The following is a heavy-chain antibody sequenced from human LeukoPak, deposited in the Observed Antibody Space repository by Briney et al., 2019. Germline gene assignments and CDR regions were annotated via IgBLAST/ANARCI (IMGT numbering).Heavy chain of an antibody. D-gene: IGHD3-3*01. CDR1: GYTFTNYW. J-gene: IGHJ4*02. CDR2: IYPGDSDT. V-gene: IGHV5-51*01. CDR3: ARANYYNSLSSFTR. Sequence: GESLKISCRGSGYTFTNYWFGWVRQMPGKGLEWMGIIYPGDSDTRYSPSFQGQVTISADKSISTAYLQWSSLKASDTAMYYCARANYYNSLSSFTRWGQGTLVTVSS.